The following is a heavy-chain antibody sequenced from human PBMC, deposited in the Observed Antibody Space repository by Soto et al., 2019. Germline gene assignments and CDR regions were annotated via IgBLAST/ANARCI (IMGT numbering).Heavy chain of an antibody. CDR1: GGSISSSDYY. J-gene: IGHJ5*02. D-gene: IGHD6-19*01. CDR2: IYYSGSA. Sequence: QVQLQASGPGLVKPSQTLSLTCTVSGGSISSSDYYWSWIRKHPGKGLEWIGYIYYSGSAYYNPSLKSRVTLSVDTSKNQVSLKVTSVTAAATAVYYCAREVSPNSRGWYTVLVRWFDPWGQGTLVTVSS. CDR3: AREVSPNSRGWYTVLVRWFDP. V-gene: IGHV4-31*03.